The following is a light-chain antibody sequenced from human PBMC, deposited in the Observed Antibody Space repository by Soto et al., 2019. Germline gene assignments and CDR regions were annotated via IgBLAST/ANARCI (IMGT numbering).Light chain of an antibody. CDR1: QSVTSSY. CDR2: GAS. V-gene: IGKV3-20*01. J-gene: IGKJ4*01. CDR3: QQYGSSPFT. Sequence: EIVLTQSPGTLSLSPGERATLSCRASQSVTSSYLAWYQQKPGQAPRLLIYGASSRATGIPDRFSGSGSGTDFSLTISRLEPEEFAGDYCQQYGSSPFTVGGGTKVEIK.